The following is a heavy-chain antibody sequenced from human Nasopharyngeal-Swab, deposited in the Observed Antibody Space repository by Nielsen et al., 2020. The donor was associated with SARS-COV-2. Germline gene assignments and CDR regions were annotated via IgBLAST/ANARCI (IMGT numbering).Heavy chain of an antibody. CDR1: GGSFNGFY. CDR3: ARAGRVGDAYTGLDV. D-gene: IGHD5-24*01. CDR2: INHNERT. J-gene: IGHJ6*02. V-gene: IGHV4-34*01. Sequence: SETLSLTCSVSGGSFNGFYWNWIRKAPGKGLEWIGEINHNERTNYNPSLKSQIAMLVDTSNDQVSLKVSSVSAGDTAVYYCARAGRVGDAYTGLDVWGQGTTVTVSS.